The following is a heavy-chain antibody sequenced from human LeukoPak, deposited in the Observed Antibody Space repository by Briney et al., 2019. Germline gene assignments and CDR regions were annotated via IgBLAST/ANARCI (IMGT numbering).Heavy chain of an antibody. CDR2: INPNSGGT. CDR3: ARDEGRGGDLGY. V-gene: IGHV1-2*02. CDR1: GYTFIGYY. D-gene: IGHD3-10*01. Sequence: ASVKVSCKASGYTFIGYYIHWVRQAPGQGLEWMGWINPNSGGTNYAQRFQGRVTMTRDTSISTAYLELTRLTSDDTAVYFCARDEGRGGDLGYWGQGTLVRVSS. J-gene: IGHJ4*02.